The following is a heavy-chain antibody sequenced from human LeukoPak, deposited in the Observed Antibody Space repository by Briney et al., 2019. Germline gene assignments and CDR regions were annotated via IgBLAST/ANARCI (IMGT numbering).Heavy chain of an antibody. CDR3: ARDLDNRNDLYYLDW. CDR2: IIAKNGNT. CDR1: GYTFNIYG. V-gene: IGHV1-18*01. Sequence: GAVKVSCKASGYTFNIYGISWVRQAPGQGLEWMGRIIAKNGNTIYAQKLQGRVTITVDTSTTTAYMELRSLRSDDTAVYYCARDLDNRNDLYYLDWWGQGTLVTVSS. D-gene: IGHD1-20*01. J-gene: IGHJ4*02.